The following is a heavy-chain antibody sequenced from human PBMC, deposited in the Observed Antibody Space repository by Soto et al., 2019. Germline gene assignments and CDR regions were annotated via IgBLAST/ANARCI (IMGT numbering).Heavy chain of an antibody. V-gene: IGHV1-3*01. J-gene: IGHJ6*02. CDR1: GYTFTSYA. D-gene: IGHD4-17*01. Sequence: QVQVVQSGAEVKKHGASVKVSCKASGYTFTSYAMHWVRQAPGQRLEWMGLINAGNGNTKYSPKFQGRVTITRDTVASTAYLELSSVRSEDTAVYCCARDTAPSDVWGQGTTVTVSS. CDR3: ARDTAPSDV. CDR2: INAGNGNT.